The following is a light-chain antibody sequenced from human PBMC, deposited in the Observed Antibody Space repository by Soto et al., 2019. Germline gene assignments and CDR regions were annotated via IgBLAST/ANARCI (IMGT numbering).Light chain of an antibody. Sequence: EIVLTQSPGTLSLSPGERATLSCRASQSVSSSYLAWYQQKPGQAPRLLIYGASGRATGIPDRFIGSGSGTDFTLTISRREPEDVAVYYCQQYGSSPPVTFGQGTRLEIK. CDR3: QQYGSSPPVT. CDR1: QSVSSSY. J-gene: IGKJ5*01. CDR2: GAS. V-gene: IGKV3-20*01.